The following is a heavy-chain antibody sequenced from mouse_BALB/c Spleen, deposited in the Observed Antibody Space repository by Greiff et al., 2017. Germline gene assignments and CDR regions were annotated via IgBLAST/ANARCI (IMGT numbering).Heavy chain of an antibody. V-gene: IGHV1S81*02. J-gene: IGHJ3*01. CDR3: TRGAATRFAY. D-gene: IGHD2-13*01. CDR1: GYTFTSYY. CDR2: INPSNGCT. Sequence: VQLQQSGAELVKPGASVKLSCKASGYTFTSYYMYWVKQRPGQGLEWIGEINPSNGCTNFNEKFKSKATLTVDKSSSTAYMQLSSLTSEDSAVYYCTRGAATRFAYWGQGTLVTVSA.